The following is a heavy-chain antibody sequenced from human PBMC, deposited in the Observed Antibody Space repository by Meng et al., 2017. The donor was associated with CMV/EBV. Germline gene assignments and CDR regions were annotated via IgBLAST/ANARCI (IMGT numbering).Heavy chain of an antibody. J-gene: IGHJ5*02. CDR2: ISSSGSTI. D-gene: IGHD6-13*01. V-gene: IGHV3-48*03. CDR1: GFTFSSYE. Sequence: GESLKIFCAASGFTFSSYEMNWVRQAPGKGLEWVSYISSSGSTIYYADSVKGRFTISRDNAKNSLYLQMNSLRAEDTAVYYCARADGVYSSSWYWFDPWGQGTLVTVSS. CDR3: ARADGVYSSSWYWFDP.